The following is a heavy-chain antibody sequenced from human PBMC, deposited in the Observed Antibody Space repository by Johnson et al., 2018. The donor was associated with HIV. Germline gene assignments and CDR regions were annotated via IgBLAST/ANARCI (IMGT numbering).Heavy chain of an antibody. Sequence: QVQLVESGGGLVQPGGSLRLSCAASGFTFSDYYMSWIRQAPGKGLECVSYISSSGSTIYYADSVKGRFTISRDNSKNMLYLQMNSLRAEDTAVYYCAKDVRVYSYEGDAFDIWGQGTMVTVSS. V-gene: IGHV3-11*04. CDR1: GFTFSDYY. J-gene: IGHJ3*02. CDR3: AKDVRVYSYEGDAFDI. D-gene: IGHD5-18*01. CDR2: ISSSGSTI.